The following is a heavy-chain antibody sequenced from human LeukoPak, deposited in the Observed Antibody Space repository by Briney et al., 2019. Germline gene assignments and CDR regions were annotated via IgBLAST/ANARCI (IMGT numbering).Heavy chain of an antibody. CDR1: GYTFTAYH. D-gene: IGHD5-24*01. V-gene: IGHV1-2*02. Sequence: GASVNVSCKASGYTFTAYHMHWVRQPHGQGLEWMGWIKPNTGAQNYATTCKGRVTITRDTSSSAAYIELSWLRSDDTAVYYCTRDPEMATILCEYWGQGTLVTVSS. J-gene: IGHJ4*02. CDR2: IKPNTGAQ. CDR3: TRDPEMATILCEY.